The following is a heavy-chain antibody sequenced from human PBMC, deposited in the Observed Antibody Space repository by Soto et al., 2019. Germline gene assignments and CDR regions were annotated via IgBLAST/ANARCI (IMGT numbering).Heavy chain of an antibody. CDR1: GFTFGNSV. CDR3: VAAVTMIYNKAPAGFDM. CDR2: ILVASGGT. J-gene: IGHJ3*02. Sequence: QMQLVQSGPEVKKPGTSVRVSCKASGFTFGNSVVHWVRQARGQRLEWMGWILVASGGTIYAENLEERVTLARYMPASTAYMVMSSLRSHDTAVYFWVAAVTMIYNKAPAGFDMWSQGTLVTVSS. V-gene: IGHV1-58*01. D-gene: IGHD3-22*01.